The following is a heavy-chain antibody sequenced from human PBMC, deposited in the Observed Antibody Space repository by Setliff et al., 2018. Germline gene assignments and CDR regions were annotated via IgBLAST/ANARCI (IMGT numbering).Heavy chain of an antibody. V-gene: IGHV3-48*03. J-gene: IGHJ4*02. CDR2: ISNGGGAV. CDR1: GFTFSSFD. D-gene: IGHD3-16*01. Sequence: HPGGSLRLSCAASGFTFSSFDLSWVRQAPGKGLEWISYISNGGGAVKYADSVKGRFTISRDNAKSSLYLQMNSLRAEDTAVYYCARDQGSYGYRAFDSWGQGALVTVSS. CDR3: ARDQGSYGYRAFDS.